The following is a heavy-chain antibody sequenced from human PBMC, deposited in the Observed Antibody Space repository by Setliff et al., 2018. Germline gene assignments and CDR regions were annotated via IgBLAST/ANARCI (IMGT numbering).Heavy chain of an antibody. CDR3: ARVRSSLTMAGSTDF. V-gene: IGHV3-9*01. CDR2: IGWVPTTT. D-gene: IGHD6-19*01. Sequence: LRLSCEASGFTVGDYAMHWVRQAPGRGLEWVAAIGWVPTTTGYADSVKGRFTVSRDNAKNSLYLQMDNLRAEDSALYYCARVRSSLTMAGSTDFWGQGTLVTVSS. J-gene: IGHJ4*02. CDR1: GFTVGDYA.